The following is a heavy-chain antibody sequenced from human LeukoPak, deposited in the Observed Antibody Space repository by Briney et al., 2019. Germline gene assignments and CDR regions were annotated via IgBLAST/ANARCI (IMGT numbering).Heavy chain of an antibody. CDR2: IYYSGST. CDR3: VKSGWYAYDAFDI. V-gene: IGHV4-59*08. CDR1: GGSISSYY. D-gene: IGHD6-19*01. Sequence: KASETLSLTCTVSGGSISSYYWSWIRQPPGKGLEWIGYIYYSGSTNYNPSLKSRVTISVDTSKNQFSLKLSSVTAADTAVYYCVKSGWYAYDAFDIWGQGTMVTVSS. J-gene: IGHJ3*02.